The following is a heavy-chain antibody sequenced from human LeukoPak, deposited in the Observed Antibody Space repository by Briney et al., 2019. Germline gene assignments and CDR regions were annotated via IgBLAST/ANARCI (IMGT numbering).Heavy chain of an antibody. CDR3: AKDHVTWGNRYFDH. J-gene: IGHJ4*02. D-gene: IGHD3-16*01. V-gene: IGHV3-30*02. Sequence: GGSLRLSCAASGFTFSTYGMHWVRQAPGKGLEWVAFIGHDGTKIYYADSVQGRFTISRDNSKNTLYLEMNSLSGEDTALYYCAKDHVTWGNRYFDHWGQGTPGTVSS. CDR2: IGHDGTKI. CDR1: GFTFSTYG.